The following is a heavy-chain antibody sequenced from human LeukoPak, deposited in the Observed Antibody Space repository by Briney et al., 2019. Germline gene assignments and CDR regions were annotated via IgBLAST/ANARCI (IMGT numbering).Heavy chain of an antibody. CDR2: IWYDGSNK. D-gene: IGHD6-6*01. CDR1: GFTFSSYG. J-gene: IGHJ4*02. CDR3: ARGPWQLAGGNLFSSFDY. V-gene: IGHV3-33*01. Sequence: GGSLRLSCAASGFTFSSYGMLWLRQAPGKGLAWVAVIWYDGSNKYYADSVKGRFTISRDNSKNTLYLQMNSLRAEDTAVYYCARGPWQLAGGNLFSSFDYWGQGTLVTVSS.